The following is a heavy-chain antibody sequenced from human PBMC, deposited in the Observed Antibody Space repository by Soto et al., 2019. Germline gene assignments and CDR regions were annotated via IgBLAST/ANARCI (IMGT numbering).Heavy chain of an antibody. CDR2: IYDSECT. J-gene: IGHJ4*02. CDR3: ARHHMAATDMHFAY. V-gene: IGHV4-31*03. D-gene: IGHD6-19*01. CDR1: GASISSGGYY. Sequence: QVQLQASGQGLVKPSQTLSLTCTVSGASISSGGYYWSWIRQHPGKGLERIGYIYDSECTYYNPSLKSRVTISVAMSKNQFSLKLSSVTATDTAVYYCARHHMAATDMHFAYWGQGTLVTASS.